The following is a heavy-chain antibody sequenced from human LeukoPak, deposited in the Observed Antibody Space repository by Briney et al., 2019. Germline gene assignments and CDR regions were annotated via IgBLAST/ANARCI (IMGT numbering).Heavy chain of an antibody. Sequence: GESLGLACVGTGFTCSSYTMSWVRQAPGKGLDWVSCISSSSSYMYYGDTLKGRFTISRDNAKNSLYLQMDNLRADDTAMYYCARALTPASGWLGSWGQGTLVTVSS. CDR3: ARALTPASGWLGS. V-gene: IGHV3-21*01. J-gene: IGHJ5*01. D-gene: IGHD6-19*01. CDR2: ISSSSSYM. CDR1: GFTCSSYT.